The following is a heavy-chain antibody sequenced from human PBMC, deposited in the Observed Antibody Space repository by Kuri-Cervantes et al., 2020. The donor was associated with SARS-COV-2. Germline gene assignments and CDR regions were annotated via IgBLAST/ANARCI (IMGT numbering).Heavy chain of an antibody. V-gene: IGHV1-69*13. CDR3: ARNLGAGDGYNRGFDY. J-gene: IGHJ4*02. CDR1: GGPFSKFT. D-gene: IGHD5-24*01. Sequence: SVKVSCKASGGPFSKFTINWVRQAPGQGLEWMGGIIPMFGVISYAQKFQGRVTITADGSTSTSYMELGSLRSDDTAVYYCARNLGAGDGYNRGFDYWGQGTLVTVSS. CDR2: IIPMFGVI.